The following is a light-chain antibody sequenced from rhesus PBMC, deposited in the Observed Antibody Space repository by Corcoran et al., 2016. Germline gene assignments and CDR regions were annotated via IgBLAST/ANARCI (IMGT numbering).Light chain of an antibody. J-gene: IGKJ4*01. CDR3: MQHKALPLT. CDR1: QSLLHTDGYTY. Sequence: DIVMTQTPLSLPVTPGEPASISCRSSQSLLHTDGYTYLDWYLQKPGQSPQLLIYGGSNRASGVPDRFSGRGSGTDFTLKISKVEAEDVGVYYCMQHKALPLTFGGGTKVEIK. CDR2: GGS. V-gene: IGKV2-61*01.